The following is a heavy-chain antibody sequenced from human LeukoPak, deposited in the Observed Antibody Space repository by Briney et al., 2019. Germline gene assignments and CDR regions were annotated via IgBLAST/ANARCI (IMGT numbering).Heavy chain of an antibody. J-gene: IGHJ4*02. Sequence: SLRLSCAASGFIFEDYAMHWVRQTPGKGLEWVSGISWHSENVGYADSVRGRFLIFRDTSKNTVDLQMNSLRVEDTAVYYCAGRRSSGWYAYWGQGTLVTVSS. CDR2: ISWHSENV. CDR1: GFIFEDYA. V-gene: IGHV3-9*01. CDR3: AGRRSSGWYAY. D-gene: IGHD6-19*01.